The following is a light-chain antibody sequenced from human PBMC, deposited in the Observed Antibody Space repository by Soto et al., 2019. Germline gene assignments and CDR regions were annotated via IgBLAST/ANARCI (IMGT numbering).Light chain of an antibody. Sequence: QSALTQPASVSGSPGQSITISCTGTSFDVDDYNSVSWYQQPPGKAPKLIIYEVNNRPSGVSNRFSGSNSDNTASLTISGLQAEDEADYYCSLYTTSSSPSYVFGNGTKVTVL. J-gene: IGLJ1*01. CDR3: SLYTTSSSPSYV. CDR2: EVN. V-gene: IGLV2-14*01. CDR1: SFDVDDYNS.